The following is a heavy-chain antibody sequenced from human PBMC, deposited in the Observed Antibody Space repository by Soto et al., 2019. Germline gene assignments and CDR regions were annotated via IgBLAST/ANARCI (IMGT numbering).Heavy chain of an antibody. CDR3: ARIEGVAGAPYYYYMDV. V-gene: IGHV1-18*01. J-gene: IGHJ6*03. D-gene: IGHD6-19*01. CDR2: ISAYNGGT. Sequence: QVQLVQSGAEVKKPGASVKVSCKASGYTFSNYGITWVRQAPGQGLEWMGWISAYNGGTNYAQKLQGRVNLMTDTSTSTAYMELRSLRSDDTAVYFCARIEGVAGAPYYYYMDVWGKGTAVTVSS. CDR1: GYTFSNYG.